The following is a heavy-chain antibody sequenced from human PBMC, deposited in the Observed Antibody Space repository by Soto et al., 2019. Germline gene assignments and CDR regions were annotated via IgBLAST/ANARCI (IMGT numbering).Heavy chain of an antibody. Sequence: PSETLSLTCTVSGGSISSSTYYWGWIRQPPGKGLEWIGSIYYSGSTYYNPSLKSRVTISVDTSKNQFSLKLSSVTVADTAVYYCARHLTYCSAGSCYSDFPYYGMDVWGQGTTVT. V-gene: IGHV4-39*01. CDR1: GGSISSSTYY. J-gene: IGHJ6*02. CDR3: ARHLTYCSAGSCYSDFPYYGMDV. D-gene: IGHD2-15*01. CDR2: IYYSGST.